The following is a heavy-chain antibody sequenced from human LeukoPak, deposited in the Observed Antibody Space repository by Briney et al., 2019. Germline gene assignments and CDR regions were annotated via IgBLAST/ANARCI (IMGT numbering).Heavy chain of an antibody. V-gene: IGHV1-2*02. Sequence: ASVKVSCKASGYTFTGYYMHWVRQAPGQGLEWMGWINPNSGGTNYAQKFRGRVTMTRDTSISTAYMELSRLRSDDTAVYYCARGQQLDYYFDYWGQGTLVTVSS. D-gene: IGHD6-13*01. CDR1: GYTFTGYY. CDR3: ARGQQLDYYFDY. CDR2: INPNSGGT. J-gene: IGHJ4*02.